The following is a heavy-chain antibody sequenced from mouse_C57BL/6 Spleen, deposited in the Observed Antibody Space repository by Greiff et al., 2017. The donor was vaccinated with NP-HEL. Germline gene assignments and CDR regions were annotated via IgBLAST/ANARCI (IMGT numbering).Heavy chain of an antibody. J-gene: IGHJ2*01. CDR2: ISYDGSN. Sequence: EVQLVESGPGLVKPSQSLSLTCSVTGYSITSGYYWNWIRQFPGNKLEWMGYISYDGSNNYNPSLKNRISITRDTSKNQFFLKLNSVTTEDTATYYCARDGYGSLDYWGQGTTLTVSS. V-gene: IGHV3-6*01. D-gene: IGHD1-1*01. CDR3: ARDGYGSLDY. CDR1: GYSITSGYY.